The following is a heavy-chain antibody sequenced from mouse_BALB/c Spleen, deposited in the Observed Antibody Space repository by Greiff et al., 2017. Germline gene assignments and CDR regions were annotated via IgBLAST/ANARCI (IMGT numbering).Heavy chain of an antibody. J-gene: IGHJ4*01. CDR2: ISSGGSYT. CDR3: ARHKDPTGYAMDY. V-gene: IGHV5-6*01. Sequence: EVKLQESGGDLVKPGGSLKLSCAASGFTFSSYGMSWVRQTPDKRLEWVATISSGGSYTYYPDSVKGRFTISRDNAKNTLYLQMSSLKSEDTAMYYCARHKDPTGYAMDYWGQGTSVTVSS. CDR1: GFTFSSYG.